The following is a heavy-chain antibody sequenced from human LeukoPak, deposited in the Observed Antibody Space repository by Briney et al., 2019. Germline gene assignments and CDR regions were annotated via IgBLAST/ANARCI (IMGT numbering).Heavy chain of an antibody. Sequence: GGSLRLSCAASGFTFSGYPIHWVRRAPGKGLEWLAHIKPDESRIFYADSVKGRFALSRDNAKNSVHLQMNSLRAEDTAVYFCARLILWETSNAFDIWGQGTMVTVSS. J-gene: IGHJ3*02. CDR3: ARLILWETSNAFDI. CDR1: GFTFSGYP. V-gene: IGHV3-7*03. D-gene: IGHD1-26*01. CDR2: IKPDESRI.